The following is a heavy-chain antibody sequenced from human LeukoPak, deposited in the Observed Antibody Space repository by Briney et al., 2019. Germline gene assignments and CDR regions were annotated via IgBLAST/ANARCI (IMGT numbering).Heavy chain of an antibody. Sequence: GGSLRLSCAASGFTFSSYAMSWVRQAPGRGVGWASAISGSGGSTYYADSVKGRFTISRDNSKNTLYLQMNSPRAEDTAVYYCAKDGVWSFDIWGQGTMVTVSS. D-gene: IGHD2-8*01. V-gene: IGHV3-23*01. J-gene: IGHJ3*02. CDR3: AKDGVWSFDI. CDR2: ISGSGGST. CDR1: GFTFSSYA.